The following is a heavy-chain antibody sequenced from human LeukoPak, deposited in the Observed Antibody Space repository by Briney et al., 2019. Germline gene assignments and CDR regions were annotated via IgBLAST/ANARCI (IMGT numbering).Heavy chain of an antibody. CDR1: GYSFTYW. D-gene: IGHD3-10*01. J-gene: IGHJ4*02. Sequence: GESLKISCTGSGYSFTYWITWVRQMPGKGLEWMGTIDPGYSNMKNYNPSLEGHVTISVDKSINTVYLQWSSLKASDSAMYYCATGSSGGYSHWGQGTLVSVSS. CDR2: IDPGYSNM. V-gene: IGHV5-10-1*01. CDR3: ATGSSGGYSH.